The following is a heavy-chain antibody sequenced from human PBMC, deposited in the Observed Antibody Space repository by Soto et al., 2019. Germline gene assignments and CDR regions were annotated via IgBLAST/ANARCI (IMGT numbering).Heavy chain of an antibody. CDR1: GFTLSTYW. D-gene: IGHD3-10*01. CDR3: GTDQWGGAFDI. Sequence: GSLRLSCVASGFTLSTYWMAWVRQTPGKGLEFVANIRPDGNEINYVDSVKGRFTISRDNAKNSLFLQMNSLRHDDTAVYYCGTDQWGGAFDIGGQGTTVTVSS. J-gene: IGHJ3*02. V-gene: IGHV3-7*01. CDR2: IRPDGNEI.